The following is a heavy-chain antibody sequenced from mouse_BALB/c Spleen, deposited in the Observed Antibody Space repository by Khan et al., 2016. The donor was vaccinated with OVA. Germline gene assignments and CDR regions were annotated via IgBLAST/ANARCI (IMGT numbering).Heavy chain of an antibody. CDR1: GFSLTNYG. V-gene: IGHV2-6-1*01. CDR3: ARQPYYHYYIMDY. D-gene: IGHD2-10*01. Sequence: QMQLEESGPGLVAPSQSLSITCTISGFSLTNYGVPWVRQPPGKGLEWLVVIWSDGSTSYNSALKSRLIISKDNSKSQVFLKMNSLQTDDTAMYYCARQPYYHYYIMDYWGQGTSVTVSS. J-gene: IGHJ4*01. CDR2: IWSDGST.